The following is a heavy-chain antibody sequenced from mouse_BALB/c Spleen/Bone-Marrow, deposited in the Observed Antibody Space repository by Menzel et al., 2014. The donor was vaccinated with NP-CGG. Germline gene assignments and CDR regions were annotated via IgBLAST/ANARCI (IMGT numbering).Heavy chain of an antibody. Sequence: VNVVESGGGFVQPGGSLKLSCAASGFTFSSYIMSWVRQTPEKRLEWVAYISHSGGSSYYLDTVKGRFTISRDNAKNTLYLQMSSLKSEDTAMYYCARVSPYWYFDVWGAGTTVTVSS. D-gene: IGHD6-2*01. CDR3: ARVSPYWYFDV. J-gene: IGHJ1*01. CDR2: ISHSGGSS. CDR1: GFTFSSYI. V-gene: IGHV5-12-2*01.